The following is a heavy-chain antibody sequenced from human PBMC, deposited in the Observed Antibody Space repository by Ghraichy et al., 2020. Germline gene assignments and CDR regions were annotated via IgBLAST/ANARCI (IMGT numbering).Heavy chain of an antibody. CDR1: GYSISSGYY. V-gene: IGHV4-38-2*01. J-gene: IGHJ4*02. D-gene: IGHD1-26*01. CDR2: IYHSGST. CDR3: ATERAFSSGSYFNY. Sequence: SETLSLTCAVSGYSISSGYYWGWIRQPPGKGLEWIGSIYHSGSTYYNPSLKSRVTISVDTSKNQFSLKLSSVTAADTAVYYCATERAFSSGSYFNYWGQGTLVTVSS.